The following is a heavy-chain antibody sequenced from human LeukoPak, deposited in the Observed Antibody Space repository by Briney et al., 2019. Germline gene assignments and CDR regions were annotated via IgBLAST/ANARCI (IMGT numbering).Heavy chain of an antibody. J-gene: IGHJ4*02. V-gene: IGHV3-64D*09. CDR3: VRYYYDSSGYRYFDY. CDR2: ISSNGGST. CDR1: GFTFSSYA. D-gene: IGHD3-22*01. Sequence: GGSLRLSCSASGFTFSSYAMHWVRQAPGKGLEDVSVISSNGGSTYYADSVRGRFTISRDNSKNTVYLQMSSLRAEDTAVYYCVRYYYDSSGYRYFDYWGQGTLVTVSS.